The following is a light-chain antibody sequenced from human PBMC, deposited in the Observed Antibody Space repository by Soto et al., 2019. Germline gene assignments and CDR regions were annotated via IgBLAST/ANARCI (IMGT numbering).Light chain of an antibody. V-gene: IGKV1-5*01. CDR3: QQYATYSPEWT. CDR2: GAS. CDR1: QSIGTW. J-gene: IGKJ1*01. Sequence: DIQMTQSPSTLSASVGDSVTVTCRASQSIGTWLAWYQQKPGTVPKLLIDGASRLETGVSSRFSGTGSGTKFTLTINSLHPDDFATYYCQQYATYSPEWTFGQGTKVEIK.